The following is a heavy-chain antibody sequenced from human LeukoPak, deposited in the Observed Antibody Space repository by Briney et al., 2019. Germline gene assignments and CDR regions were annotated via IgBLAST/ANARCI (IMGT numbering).Heavy chain of an antibody. CDR2: IIPIFGTA. V-gene: IGHV1-69*05. Sequence: ASVKVSCKASGGTFSSYAISWVRQAPGQGLEWMGGIIPIFGTANYAQKFQGRVTITTDESTSTAYMELSSLRSEDTAVYYCARNPPEYSSSSPYFDYWGQGTLVTVSS. CDR3: ARNPPEYSSSSPYFDY. J-gene: IGHJ4*02. CDR1: GGTFSSYA. D-gene: IGHD6-6*01.